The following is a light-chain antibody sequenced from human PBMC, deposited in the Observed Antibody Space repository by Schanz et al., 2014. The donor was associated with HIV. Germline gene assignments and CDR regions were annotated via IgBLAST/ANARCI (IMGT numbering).Light chain of an antibody. CDR3: SSFAGRRNLL. Sequence: QSVLTQPPSVSGAPGQSITVPCSGNSSNFGAGYDVHWYQELPGTAPKLLIFGAVNRPSGVPDRFSGSKSGTSASLAITGLQAEDEGDYYCSSFAGRRNLLFGGGTKLTVL. CDR1: SSNFGAGYD. J-gene: IGLJ3*02. V-gene: IGLV1-40*01. CDR2: GAV.